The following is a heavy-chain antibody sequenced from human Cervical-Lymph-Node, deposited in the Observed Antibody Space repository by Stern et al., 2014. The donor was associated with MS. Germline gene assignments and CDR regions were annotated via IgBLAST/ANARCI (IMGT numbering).Heavy chain of an antibody. CDR2: IYPGDSET. Sequence: EVQLVQSGAELIRPGESLKISCKGSGFKFSIYWIDLVRQMPGQGLEWMGIIYPGDSETRYSPSFQAQVTMSADKSTSTAYLQWSSLNASDTAMYFCARQTTAWASDVWGQGTLVTVSS. J-gene: IGHJ4*02. CDR1: GFKFSIYW. D-gene: IGHD1-14*01. CDR3: ARQTTAWASDV. V-gene: IGHV5-51*01.